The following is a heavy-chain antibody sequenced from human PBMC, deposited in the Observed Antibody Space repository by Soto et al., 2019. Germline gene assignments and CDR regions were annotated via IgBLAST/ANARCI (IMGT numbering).Heavy chain of an antibody. Sequence: DVQLLESGGGLIQPGGSLRLSCAASGFTFNNHAMAWVRQAPGKGLEWVSSIGHSGYSINYGDSVKGRFTISRDNSKNMLFVEMNGLRAEDTAVYYCARSDDKDILTGCYNWGQGALVTVSS. V-gene: IGHV3-23*01. CDR1: GFTFNNHA. CDR2: IGHSGYSI. D-gene: IGHD3-9*01. J-gene: IGHJ4*02. CDR3: ARSDDKDILTGCYN.